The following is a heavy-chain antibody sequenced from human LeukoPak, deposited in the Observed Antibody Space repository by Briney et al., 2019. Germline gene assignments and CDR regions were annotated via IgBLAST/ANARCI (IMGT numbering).Heavy chain of an antibody. V-gene: IGHV1-2*02. D-gene: IGHD5-24*01. CDR1: GYTFSGYY. CDR2: INPNNGGT. J-gene: IGHJ5*02. Sequence: GASVKVPCKASGYTFSGYYMHWVRQAPGQGLEWMGWINPNNGGTNYAQKFQGRVTMTRDTSISTAYMELSRLRSDDTAVYYCARRRDGYEFDPWGQGTLVTVSS. CDR3: ARRRDGYEFDP.